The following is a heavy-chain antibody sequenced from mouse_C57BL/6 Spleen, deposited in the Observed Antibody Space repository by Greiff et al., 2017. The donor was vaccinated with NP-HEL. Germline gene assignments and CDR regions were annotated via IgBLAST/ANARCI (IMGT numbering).Heavy chain of an antibody. Sequence: VQLQQSGPELVKPGASVKISCKASGYAFSSSWMNWVKQRPGKGLEWIGRIYPGDGDTNYNGKFKGKATLTADKSSSTAYMQLSSLTSEDSAVYFCARGNSSGTGAMDYWGQGTSVTVSS. CDR1: GYAFSSSW. J-gene: IGHJ4*01. D-gene: IGHD3-2*02. CDR3: ARGNSSGTGAMDY. V-gene: IGHV1-82*01. CDR2: IYPGDGDT.